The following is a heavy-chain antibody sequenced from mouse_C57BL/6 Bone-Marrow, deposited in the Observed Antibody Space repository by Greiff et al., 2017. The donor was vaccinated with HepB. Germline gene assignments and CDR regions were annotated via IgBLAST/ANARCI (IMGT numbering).Heavy chain of an antibody. V-gene: IGHV5-2*01. D-gene: IGHD2-4*01. CDR1: EYEFPSHD. CDR3: ARHGGLRQNWYFDV. Sequence: EVKLVESGGGLVQPGASLKLSCESNEYEFPSHDMSWVRKTPEKRLELVAAINSDGGSTYYPDTMERRFIISRDNTKKTLYLQMSSLRSEDTALYYCARHGGLRQNWYFDVWGTGTTVTVSS. J-gene: IGHJ1*03. CDR2: INSDGGST.